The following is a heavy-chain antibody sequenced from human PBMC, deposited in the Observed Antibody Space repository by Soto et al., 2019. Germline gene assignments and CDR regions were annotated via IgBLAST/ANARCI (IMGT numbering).Heavy chain of an antibody. V-gene: IGHV4-59*01. D-gene: IGHD1-26*01. CDR3: ARGRGGTYDAFDI. CDR1: GGSISSYF. J-gene: IGHJ3*02. CDR2: IFYSGTT. Sequence: SETLSLTCAVSGGSISSYFWSWIRQPPGKGLEWIGYIFYSGTTNYNPSLKGRVTISVDTSKNRFSLKLTSVTTADTAVYYCARGRGGTYDAFDIWGQGTMVTVSS.